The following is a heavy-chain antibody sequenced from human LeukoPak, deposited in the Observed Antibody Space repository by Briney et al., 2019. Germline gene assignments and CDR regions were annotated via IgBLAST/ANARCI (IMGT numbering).Heavy chain of an antibody. J-gene: IGHJ6*02. CDR3: ARGGGWDAYYYYGMDV. Sequence: PGGSLRLSCAASGFTFSSYSMNWVRQAPGKGLEWVSSISSTSAYIYYADSVKGRFAISRDSAKNSLYLQMNSLRAEDTAVYYCARGGGWDAYYYYGMDVWGQGTTVTVSS. CDR2: ISSTSAYI. CDR1: GFTFSSYS. D-gene: IGHD6-19*01. V-gene: IGHV3-21*01.